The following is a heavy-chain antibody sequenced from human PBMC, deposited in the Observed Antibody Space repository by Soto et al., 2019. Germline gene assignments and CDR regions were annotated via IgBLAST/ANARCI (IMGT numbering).Heavy chain of an antibody. D-gene: IGHD6-13*01. J-gene: IGHJ4*02. Sequence: QVQLQQSGPGLVKPSQTLSLTCAISGDTVSSSSAAWTWIRQSPSRGLEWLGRTYYRYTWGNAYAISVKSRISNTPDTSKTHVTLHLNSVTPGDMAVYYCARQIAATGKYGTFDYWGQGTLVTVSS. CDR3: ARQIAATGKYGTFDY. CDR2: TYYRYTWGN. CDR1: GDTVSSSSAA. V-gene: IGHV6-1*01.